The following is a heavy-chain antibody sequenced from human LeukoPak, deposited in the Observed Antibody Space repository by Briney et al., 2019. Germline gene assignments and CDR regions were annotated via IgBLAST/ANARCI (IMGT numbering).Heavy chain of an antibody. D-gene: IGHD4-17*01. CDR1: GFTFSKYA. J-gene: IGHJ3*02. CDR2: IGDSGSST. Sequence: GGSLRLSCAASGFTFSKYAMSWVRQVPGKGLEWVSSIGDSGSSTYYADSVKGRFIISRDNSKNTLYLQMSSLRVEDTAIYYCARRPYAGAFDIWGQGTMVTVSS. CDR3: ARRPYAGAFDI. V-gene: IGHV3-23*01.